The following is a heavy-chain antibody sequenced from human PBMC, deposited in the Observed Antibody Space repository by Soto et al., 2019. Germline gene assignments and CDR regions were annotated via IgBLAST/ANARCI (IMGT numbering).Heavy chain of an antibody. D-gene: IGHD6-13*01. J-gene: IGHJ6*02. CDR3: ARVRIAAAGSGSYYYYYGMDV. Sequence: ASVKVSCKASGYTFTGYYMHWVRQAPGQGLEWMGWINPNSGGTNYAQKFQGWVTMTSDTSISTAYMELSRLRSDDTAVYYCARVRIAAAGSGSYYYYYGMDVWGQGTTVTVSS. CDR1: GYTFTGYY. CDR2: INPNSGGT. V-gene: IGHV1-2*04.